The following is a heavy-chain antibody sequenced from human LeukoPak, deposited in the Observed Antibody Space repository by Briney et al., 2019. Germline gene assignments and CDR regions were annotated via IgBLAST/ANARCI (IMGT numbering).Heavy chain of an antibody. CDR2: IRSKANSYAT. J-gene: IGHJ4*02. Sequence: PGGSLRLSCAASGFTFSGSAMHWVRQASGKGLEWVGRIRSKANSYATAYAASVKGRLTISRDDSKNTAYLQMNSLKTEDTAVYYCTSPYCSSTSCYDYWGQGTLVTVSS. CDR3: TSPYCSSTSCYDY. D-gene: IGHD2-2*01. CDR1: GFTFSGSA. V-gene: IGHV3-73*01.